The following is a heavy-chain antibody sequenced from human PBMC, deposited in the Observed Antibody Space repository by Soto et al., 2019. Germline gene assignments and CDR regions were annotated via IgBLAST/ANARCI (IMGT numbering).Heavy chain of an antibody. CDR3: AREDRDRETGLVPAAIDGMDV. CDR1: GGTFSRYS. Sequence: QVQLVQSGAEVKKPGSSVKVSCKASGGTFSRYSITWVRQAPGHGLEWIGRIIPIFGIASYAQKFQGRVKITADTATSTAVRGRGSLRSDDTAVYYCAREDRDRETGLVPAAIDGMDVWGQGTTVTVSS. J-gene: IGHJ6*02. D-gene: IGHD2-2*01. V-gene: IGHV1-69*08. CDR2: IIPIFGIA.